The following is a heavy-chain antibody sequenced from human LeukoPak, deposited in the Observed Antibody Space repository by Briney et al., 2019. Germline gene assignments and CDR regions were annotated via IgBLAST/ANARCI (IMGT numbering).Heavy chain of an antibody. CDR3: ARLATLMVRGVIEAYYYMDV. CDR1: GYSFISHW. V-gene: IGHV5-51*01. Sequence: GESLKISCKGSGYSFISHWIGWVRQVPGKGLEWMGIIYPNDSDTRYSPSFQGQVIISADKSISTAYLQWSSLKASDTAMYYCARLATLMVRGVIEAYYYMDVWGKGTTVTLSS. J-gene: IGHJ6*03. D-gene: IGHD3-10*01. CDR2: IYPNDSDT.